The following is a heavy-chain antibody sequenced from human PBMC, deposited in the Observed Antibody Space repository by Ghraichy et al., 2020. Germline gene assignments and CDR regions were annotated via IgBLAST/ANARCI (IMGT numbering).Heavy chain of an antibody. CDR3: VRSGHSYGYADY. D-gene: IGHD5-18*01. CDR2: IQSGGTPR. Sequence: GGSLRLSCAASGFTFSSHEMNWVRQAPGKGLEWISYIQSGGTPRHYADSVKGRFTVSRDNANNSLFLQMDSLRVEDTAIYYCVRSGHSYGYADYWGQGTLVTVSS. V-gene: IGHV3-48*03. CDR1: GFTFSSHE. J-gene: IGHJ4*02.